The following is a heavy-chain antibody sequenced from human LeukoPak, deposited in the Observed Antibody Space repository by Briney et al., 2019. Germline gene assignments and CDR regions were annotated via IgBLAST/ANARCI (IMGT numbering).Heavy chain of an antibody. CDR2: INPNSGGT. CDR1: GYTFTGYY. D-gene: IGHD2-15*01. V-gene: IGHV1-2*02. CDR3: ARAVVVVAATDH. J-gene: IGHJ1*01. Sequence: GASVKVSCKASGYTFTGYYMHWVRQAPGQGLEWRGWINPNSGGTNYAQKFQGRVTMTRDTSISTAYMELSRLRSDDTAVYYCARAVVVVAATDHWGQGTLVTVSS.